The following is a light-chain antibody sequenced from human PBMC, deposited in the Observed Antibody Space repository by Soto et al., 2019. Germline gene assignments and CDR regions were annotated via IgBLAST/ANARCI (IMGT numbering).Light chain of an antibody. CDR3: QKANSFPIN. V-gene: IGKV1-39*01. CDR1: QSISTY. Sequence: DIQMTQSPSSLSASVGDRVTITFRASQSISTYLNWYQQKPGKAPKLLIYAASSLQSGVPSRFSGSGSGTDFTLTISCLQSEDFATYYCQKANSFPINCGQGTRREIK. J-gene: IGKJ5*01. CDR2: AAS.